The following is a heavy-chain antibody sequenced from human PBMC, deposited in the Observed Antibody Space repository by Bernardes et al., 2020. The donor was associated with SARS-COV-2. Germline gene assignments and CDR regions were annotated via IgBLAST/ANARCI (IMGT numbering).Heavy chain of an antibody. D-gene: IGHD2-2*01. CDR2: ISSSSSYI. CDR1: GFTFSSYS. CDR3: ARDRTLLYCSSTSCYRPDNWFDP. Sequence: GGSLRLSCAASGFTFSSYSMNWVRQAPGKGLEWVSSISSSSSYIYYADSVKGRFTISRDNAKNSLYLQMNSLRAEDTAVYYCARDRTLLYCSSTSCYRPDNWFDPWGQGTLVTVSS. J-gene: IGHJ5*02. V-gene: IGHV3-21*01.